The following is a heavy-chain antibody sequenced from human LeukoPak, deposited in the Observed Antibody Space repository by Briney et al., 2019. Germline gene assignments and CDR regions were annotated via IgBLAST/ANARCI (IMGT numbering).Heavy chain of an antibody. D-gene: IGHD3-22*01. CDR3: AREVYDSSYPTPPYAFDI. J-gene: IGHJ3*02. Sequence: GGSLRLSCAASGFTFSSYEMNWVRQAPGKGLEWVSYVSSSGSTIYYADSVKGRFTISRDNAKNSLYLQMNSLRAEDTAVYYCAREVYDSSYPTPPYAFDIWGQGTMVTVSS. CDR1: GFTFSSYE. CDR2: VSSSGSTI. V-gene: IGHV3-48*03.